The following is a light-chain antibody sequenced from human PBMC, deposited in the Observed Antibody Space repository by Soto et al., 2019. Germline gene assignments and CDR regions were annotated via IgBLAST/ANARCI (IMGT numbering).Light chain of an antibody. V-gene: IGKV3-20*01. J-gene: IGKJ1*01. Sequence: EIVLTQSPGTLSLSPGERATLSCRASQSVSSSYLAWYQQKPGQAPRLLIYGASSRAPGIPDRFSGSGSGTDFTLTISRLKHEDVAVYYCPQYGSTPRSFGQGHKVQSK. CDR2: GAS. CDR3: PQYGSTPRS. CDR1: QSVSSSY.